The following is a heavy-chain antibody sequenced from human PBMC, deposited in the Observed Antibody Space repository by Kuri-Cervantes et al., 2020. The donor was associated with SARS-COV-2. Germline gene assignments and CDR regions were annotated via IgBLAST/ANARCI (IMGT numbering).Heavy chain of an antibody. CDR1: GFTFGSYA. CDR3: ARDAWAQKTTVNWFDP. CDR2: ISYDGSNK. J-gene: IGHJ5*02. V-gene: IGHV3-30-3*01. D-gene: IGHD4-11*01. Sequence: GGSLRLSCAASGFTFGSYAMHWVRQAPGKGLEWVAVISYDGSNKYYADSVKGRFTISRDNSKNTLYLQMNSLRAEDTAVYYCARDAWAQKTTVNWFDPWGQGTLVTVSS.